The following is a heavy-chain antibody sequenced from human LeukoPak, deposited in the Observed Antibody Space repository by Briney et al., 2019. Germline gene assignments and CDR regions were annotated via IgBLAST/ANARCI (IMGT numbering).Heavy chain of an antibody. J-gene: IGHJ4*02. CDR2: ISYDGSKK. CDR1: GFTFSRYA. V-gene: IGHV3-30-3*01. Sequence: HPGGSLRLSCAVSGFTFSRYAMHGVRQAPGKGLECVAVISYDGSKKADSVKGRFTISRDNSKNTLYLQMTSLRAEDTAVYYCARDSSDYWGQGTLVTVSS. CDR3: ARDSSDY.